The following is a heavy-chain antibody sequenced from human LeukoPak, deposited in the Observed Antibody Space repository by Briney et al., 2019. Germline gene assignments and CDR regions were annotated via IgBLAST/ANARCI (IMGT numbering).Heavy chain of an antibody. CDR2: IYASGSN. Sequence: PSETLSLTCTVSGGSVNSYYWSWIRQPAGKGLEWIGHIYASGSNDYNPSLKSRVTMSLDMAKNQSSLRLTSVTAADTAVYFCARMVPAGTHNYWGQGLLVTVSS. J-gene: IGHJ4*02. D-gene: IGHD2-2*01. V-gene: IGHV4-4*07. CDR3: ARMVPAGTHNY. CDR1: GGSVNSYY.